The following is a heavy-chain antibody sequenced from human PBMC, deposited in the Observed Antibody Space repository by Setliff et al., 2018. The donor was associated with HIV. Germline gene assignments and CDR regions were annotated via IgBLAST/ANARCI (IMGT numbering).Heavy chain of an antibody. CDR3: ARDTFYLDY. CDR2: ISYNGGT. J-gene: IGHJ4*02. V-gene: IGHV4-59*02. Sequence: PSETLSLTCTVSGGSVRRNYWGWIRQPPGRGLEWIGYISYNGGTNYNPSLKSRVAISLDTSKNQFSLKMRSVTAADTATYYCARDTFYLDYWGQGALGTVSS. CDR1: GGSVRRNY. D-gene: IGHD3-3*02.